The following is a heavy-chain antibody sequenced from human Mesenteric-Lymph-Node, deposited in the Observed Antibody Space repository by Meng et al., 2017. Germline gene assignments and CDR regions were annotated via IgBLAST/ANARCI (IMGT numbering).Heavy chain of an antibody. J-gene: IGHJ4*02. D-gene: IGHD2-21*02. V-gene: IGHV3-23*01. CDR1: GVTFSSYA. Sequence: EVQLLESGGALVQPGGSLRLSCVDSGVTFSSYALTWVRRAPGKGLEWVSSISGSGDNTYYADSVKGRFTVSRDNSKNTLFLQMNSLRAEDTAVYYRATVQVTAGYWGQGTLVTVSS. CDR3: ATVQVTAGY. CDR2: ISGSGDNT.